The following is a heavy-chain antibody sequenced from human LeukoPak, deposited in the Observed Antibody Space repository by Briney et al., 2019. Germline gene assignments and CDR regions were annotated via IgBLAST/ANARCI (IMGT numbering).Heavy chain of an antibody. CDR2: IYYSGST. J-gene: IGHJ6*02. Sequence: SETLSLTCTVSGGSISSYYWSWIRQPPGKGLEWIGYIYYSGSTNYNPSLKSRVTISVDTSKNQFTLKLSSVTAADTAVYYCARGHGYNYYYYYGMDVWGQGTTVTVSS. V-gene: IGHV4-59*08. CDR3: ARGHGYNYYYYYGMDV. CDR1: GGSISSYY. D-gene: IGHD5-24*01.